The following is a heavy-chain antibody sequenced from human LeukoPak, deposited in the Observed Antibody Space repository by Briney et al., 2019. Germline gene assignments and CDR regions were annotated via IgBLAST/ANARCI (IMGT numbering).Heavy chain of an antibody. CDR1: GYSFTSYW. CDR3: ARPNARGYCSGGSCYDP. Sequence: GESLKISCKGSGYSFTSYWISWVRPMPGKGLEWMGRIDPSDSYTNYSPSFQGRVTISADKSISTAYLQWSSLKASDTAMYYCARPNARGYCSGGSCYDPWGQGTLVTVSS. V-gene: IGHV5-10-1*01. D-gene: IGHD2-15*01. J-gene: IGHJ5*02. CDR2: IDPSDSYT.